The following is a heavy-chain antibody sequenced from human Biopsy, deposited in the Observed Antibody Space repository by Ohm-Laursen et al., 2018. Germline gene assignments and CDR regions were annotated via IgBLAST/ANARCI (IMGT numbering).Heavy chain of an antibody. V-gene: IGHV1-69*06. D-gene: IGHD3-9*01. CDR3: ATKLTGYFHH. CDR2: NIPILGTG. Sequence: SVKVSCNVPGGTFSNYGVNWVRQAPGQGLEWLGGNIPILGTGNYAQKFQDRVTVAADTSTSTATMELRSLRSDDTAVYYCATKLTGYFHHWGQRTLVIVSS. CDR1: GGTFSNYG. J-gene: IGHJ1*01.